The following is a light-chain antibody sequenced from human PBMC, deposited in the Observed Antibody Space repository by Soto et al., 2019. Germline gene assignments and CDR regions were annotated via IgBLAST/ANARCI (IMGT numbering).Light chain of an antibody. Sequence: DIQMTQSPSSLSASVGDRVTITCRASQSISSYLNWFQQKPGGAPRLLIYAASSLQSGVPSRFSGSGSGTDFTLTISSLQPEDIATYYCQHSYSTPLAFGQWTKVEIK. V-gene: IGKV1-39*01. CDR1: QSISSY. J-gene: IGKJ1*01. CDR3: QHSYSTPLA. CDR2: AAS.